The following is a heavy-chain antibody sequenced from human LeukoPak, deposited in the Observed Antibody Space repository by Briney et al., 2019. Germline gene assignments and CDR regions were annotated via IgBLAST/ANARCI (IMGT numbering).Heavy chain of an antibody. CDR1: GGSFSGYY. CDR2: IKQDGREK. Sequence: PSETLSLTCAVYGGSFSGYYWSWVRQAPGKGLEWVANIKQDGREKYYVDSVKGRFTISRDNAKNSLYLQMNSLRAEDTAVYYCARDYSSGWYESVNWFDPWGQGTLVTVSS. J-gene: IGHJ5*02. V-gene: IGHV3-7*01. CDR3: ARDYSSGWYESVNWFDP. D-gene: IGHD6-19*01.